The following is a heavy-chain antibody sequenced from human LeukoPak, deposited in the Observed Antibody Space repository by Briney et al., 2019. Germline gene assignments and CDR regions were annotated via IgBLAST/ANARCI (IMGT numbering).Heavy chain of an antibody. J-gene: IGHJ4*02. CDR3: AKDTSIGKYCTSGVCSPFDY. CDR1: GFTFSSYA. D-gene: IGHD2-8*01. V-gene: IGHV3-23*01. CDR2: ISDSGDHT. Sequence: PGGSLRLSCAGSGFTFSSYAMSWVRQAPGKGLEWVSAISDSGDHTYYADSVKGRFTISRDNSKNTLYLHVNSLRAEDTAVYYCAKDTSIGKYCTSGVCSPFDYWGQGTLVTVSS.